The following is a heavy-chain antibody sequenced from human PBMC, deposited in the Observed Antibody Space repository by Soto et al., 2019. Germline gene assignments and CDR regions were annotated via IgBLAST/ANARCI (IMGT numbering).Heavy chain of an antibody. CDR1: GFTFSSYA. J-gene: IGHJ4*02. V-gene: IGHV3-64*01. CDR2: INSNGGST. CDR3: ARLGTTYYFDY. Sequence: EVQLVESGGGLVQPGGSLRLSCAASGFTFSSYAMHWVRQAPGKGLECVSAINSNGGSTYYANSVKGRFTISRDNSKNTLYLQMCSLRDEDMAVYYCARLGTTYYFDYWGQGTLVTVSS. D-gene: IGHD4-17*01.